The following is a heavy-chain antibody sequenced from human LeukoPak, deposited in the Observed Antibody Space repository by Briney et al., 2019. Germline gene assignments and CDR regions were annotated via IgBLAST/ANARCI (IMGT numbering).Heavy chain of an antibody. D-gene: IGHD1-7*01. CDR2: INPGGSSI. CDR3: ARDSRNWNYAY. CDR1: GFTFSSSW. V-gene: IGHV3-74*01. Sequence: GGSLRVSCADPGFTFSSSWMHWVRQVPGKGLVWVARINPGGSSITYADSVKSRFTISRDNAKNTLYLQMDSLRDAGTGVYIWARDSRNWNYAYWGQGTLVTVSS. J-gene: IGHJ4*02.